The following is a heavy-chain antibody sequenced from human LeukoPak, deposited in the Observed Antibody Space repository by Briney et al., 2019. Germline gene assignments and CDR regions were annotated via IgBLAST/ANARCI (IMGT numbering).Heavy chain of an antibody. CDR3: ARDGNDYYDSSGPLN. D-gene: IGHD3-22*01. J-gene: IGHJ4*02. Sequence: GGSLRLFCAASGFTFSSYWMSWVRQAPGKGLEWVSYISSSSSTIYYADSVKGRFTISRDNAKNSLYLQMNSLRAEDTAVYYCARDGNDYYDSSGPLNWGQGTLVTVSS. CDR1: GFTFSSYW. V-gene: IGHV3-48*01. CDR2: ISSSSSTI.